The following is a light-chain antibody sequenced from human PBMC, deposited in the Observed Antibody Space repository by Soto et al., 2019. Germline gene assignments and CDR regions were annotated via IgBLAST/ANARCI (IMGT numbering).Light chain of an antibody. J-gene: IGKJ5*01. CDR1: QDISNH. V-gene: IGKV1-33*01. Sequence: DIQLTQSPSFLSASVEDRVTITCQASQDISNHLNWYQQKPGKAPKLLIYDASNLETGVPSRFSGSGSGTDFTVTISCLQPEDFATYSCQQYYNRPITFGQGTRLEIK. CDR3: QQYYNRPIT. CDR2: DAS.